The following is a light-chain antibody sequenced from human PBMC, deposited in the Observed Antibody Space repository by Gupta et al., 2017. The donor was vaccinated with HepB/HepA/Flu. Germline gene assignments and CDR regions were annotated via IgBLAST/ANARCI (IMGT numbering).Light chain of an antibody. CDR3: RQTSHWPHT. V-gene: IGKV2-30*02. CDR2: KVS. Sequence: DVVMTQSPLSLPVTLGQPASISCRSSQSLVHTEGNIFLNWFRQRPGQSPRRLIYKVSNRDSGVPDRFSGSGSDTDFTLKISRVEAEDVGVYFCRQTSHWPHTFGQGTKLEI. J-gene: IGKJ2*01. CDR1: QSLVHTEGNIF.